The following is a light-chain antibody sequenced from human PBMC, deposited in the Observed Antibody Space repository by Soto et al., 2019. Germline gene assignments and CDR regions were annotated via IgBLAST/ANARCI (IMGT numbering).Light chain of an antibody. CDR2: GAS. Sequence: DFQMTQSPSSLSASVGDRVTITCRASQSISNYLNWYQQKPGKAPKLLIYGASSLQSGVPSRFTGSGSGTDFTLTISSLQPEDFATYYCQQSYSALFTFGPGTKVDIK. V-gene: IGKV1-39*01. J-gene: IGKJ3*01. CDR1: QSISNY. CDR3: QQSYSALFT.